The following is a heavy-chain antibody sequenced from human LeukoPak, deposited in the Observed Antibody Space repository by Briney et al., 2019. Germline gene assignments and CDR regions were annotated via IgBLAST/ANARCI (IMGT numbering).Heavy chain of an antibody. CDR3: ARHSPDYYDSSGSCFDY. Sequence: SETLSLTCTVSGGSISSSSYYWGWIRQHPGKGLEWIGSIYHSGSTYYNPSLKSRVTISVDTSKNQFSLKLSSVTAADTAVYYCARHSPDYYDSSGSCFDYWGQGTLVTVSS. V-gene: IGHV4-39*01. J-gene: IGHJ4*02. D-gene: IGHD3-22*01. CDR1: GGSISSSSYY. CDR2: IYHSGST.